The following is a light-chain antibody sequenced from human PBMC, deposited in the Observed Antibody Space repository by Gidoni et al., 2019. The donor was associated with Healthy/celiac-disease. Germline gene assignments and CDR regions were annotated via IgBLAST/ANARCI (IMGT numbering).Light chain of an antibody. Sequence: SYDLTQPPPVSVSPGQTASITCSGDKLGDKYACWYQQKPGHSPVLVIYQDSKRPSGIPDRVSGSNAGNTATLTISGTQAMYEADYYCQAWDSSTAHVVFGGGTKLTVL. CDR2: QDS. J-gene: IGLJ2*01. CDR3: QAWDSSTAHVV. V-gene: IGLV3-1*01. CDR1: KLGDKY.